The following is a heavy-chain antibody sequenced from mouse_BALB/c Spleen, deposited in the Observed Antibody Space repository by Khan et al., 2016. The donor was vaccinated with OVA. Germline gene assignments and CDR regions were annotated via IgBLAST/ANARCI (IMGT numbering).Heavy chain of an antibody. Sequence: VQLQQSGPDLVKPGASVKISCKASGYSFTLYYMTWVRQSHGKSLEWIGRVNPNTGGTDYNQDFKGKAILTVDKSSNTAYMEFRCLTSEDSAVYYCARGYDFFAYWGQGTLVTVSA. V-gene: IGHV1-26*01. J-gene: IGHJ3*01. CDR1: GYSFTLYY. D-gene: IGHD2-14*01. CDR3: ARGYDFFAY. CDR2: VNPNTGGT.